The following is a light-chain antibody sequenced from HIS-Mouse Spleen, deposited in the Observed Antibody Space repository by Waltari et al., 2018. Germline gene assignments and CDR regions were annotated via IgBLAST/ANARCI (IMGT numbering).Light chain of an antibody. V-gene: IGLV3-10*01. Sequence: SYELTQPPSVSVSPGQTARITCSGDALPKKYAYWYQQKSGQAPVLVIYQDSKRPSGSTERFSGASSGTMATLTISAAPVEDEADYYCYSTDSSGNHRVFGGGTKLTVL. CDR2: QDS. CDR1: ALPKKY. CDR3: YSTDSSGNHRV. J-gene: IGLJ2*01.